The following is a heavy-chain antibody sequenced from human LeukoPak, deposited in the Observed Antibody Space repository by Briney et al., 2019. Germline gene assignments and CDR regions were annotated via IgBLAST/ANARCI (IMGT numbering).Heavy chain of an antibody. V-gene: IGHV3-21*01. CDR2: ISSSSSYI. CDR3: ARAEGETMIVVVHFDY. CDR1: GFTFSSYS. D-gene: IGHD3-22*01. J-gene: IGHJ4*02. Sequence: GGSLRLSCAASGFTFSSYSMNWVRQAPGKGLEWVSSISSSSSYIYYADSVKGRFTISRDNAKNSLYLQMNSLRAEDTAVYYCARAEGETMIVVVHFDYWGQGTLVTVSS.